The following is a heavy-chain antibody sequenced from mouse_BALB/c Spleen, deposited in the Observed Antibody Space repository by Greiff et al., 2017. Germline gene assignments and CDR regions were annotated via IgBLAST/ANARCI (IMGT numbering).Heavy chain of an antibody. D-gene: IGHD1-1*01. V-gene: IGHV2-3*01. CDR2: IWGDGST. CDR1: GFSLTSYG. Sequence: VKLVESGPGLVAPSQSLSITCTVSGFSLTSYGVSWVRQPPGKGLEWLGVIWGDGSTNYHSALISRLSISKDNSKSQVFLKLNSLQTDDTATYYCAKIYGSREPAWFAYWGQGTLVTVSA. J-gene: IGHJ3*01. CDR3: AKIYGSREPAWFAY.